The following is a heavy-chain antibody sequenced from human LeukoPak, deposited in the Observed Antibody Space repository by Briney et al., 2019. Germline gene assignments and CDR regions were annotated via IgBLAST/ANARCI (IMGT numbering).Heavy chain of an antibody. V-gene: IGHV1-69*04. CDR3: ARGGDGYKFDF. D-gene: IGHD5-24*01. Sequence: SVKVSCEASGGTFSSYAISWVRQAPGQGLEWMGRIIPIFGIANYAQKFQGRVTITADKSTSTAYMELSSLRSEDTAVYYCARGGDGYKFDFWGQGTLVTVSS. J-gene: IGHJ4*02. CDR2: IIPIFGIA. CDR1: GGTFSSYA.